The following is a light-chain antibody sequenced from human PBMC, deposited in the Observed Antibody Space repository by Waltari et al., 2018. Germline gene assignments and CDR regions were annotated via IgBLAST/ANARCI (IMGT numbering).Light chain of an antibody. CDR3: SSYTSSSTLV. Sequence: QSALTQPASVSGSPGQSITISCTGTSSDVGGYNYVSWSQQHPGKAPKRMIYDVSNRPPGVSNRFSGSESGNTASLTISGLQAEDEADYHCSSYTSSSTLVFGGGTKLTVL. J-gene: IGLJ3*02. CDR1: SSDVGGYNY. CDR2: DVS. V-gene: IGLV2-14*03.